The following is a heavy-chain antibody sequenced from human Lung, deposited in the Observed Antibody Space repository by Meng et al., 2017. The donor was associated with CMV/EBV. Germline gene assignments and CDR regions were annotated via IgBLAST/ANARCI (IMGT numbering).Heavy chain of an antibody. Sequence: CCVSGDSVSDGDSYWSWIRQPPGKGLEWIGYIYESGSTSYNPSLESRVTISVDTSKNQFSLKVMSVTAADTAVYYCAREGTNSYYFDYWGQGTLVTVSS. CDR1: GDSVSDGDSY. CDR2: IYESGST. CDR3: AREGTNSYYFDY. V-gene: IGHV4-30-4*01. D-gene: IGHD1-14*01. J-gene: IGHJ4*02.